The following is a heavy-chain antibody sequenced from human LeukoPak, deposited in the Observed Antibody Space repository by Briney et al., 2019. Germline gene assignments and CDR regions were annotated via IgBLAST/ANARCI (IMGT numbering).Heavy chain of an antibody. J-gene: IGHJ4*02. CDR2: IYDSGST. CDR1: GGSTSSYY. Sequence: SETLSLTCTVSGGSTSSYYWSWIRQPPGKGLEWIGFIYDSGSTYYNPSLKSRVTISVDTSKNQFSLKLSSVTAADTAMYYCALYSSSSDYWGQGALVTVSS. V-gene: IGHV4-59*03. D-gene: IGHD6-6*01. CDR3: ALYSSSSDY.